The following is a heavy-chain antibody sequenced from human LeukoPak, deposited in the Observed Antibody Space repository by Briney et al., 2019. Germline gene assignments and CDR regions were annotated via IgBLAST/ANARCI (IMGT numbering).Heavy chain of an antibody. V-gene: IGHV1-69*04. J-gene: IGHJ6*02. CDR2: IIPILGIA. CDR1: GGTFSSYA. CDR3: ARVGVKSTVTPYYYYGMDV. D-gene: IGHD4-17*01. Sequence: SVKLSCKASGGTFSSYAISWVRQAPGQGLEWMGRIIPILGIANYAQKFQGRVTITADKSTSTAYMELSSLRSEDTAVYYCARVGVKSTVTPYYYYGMDVWGQGTTVTVSS.